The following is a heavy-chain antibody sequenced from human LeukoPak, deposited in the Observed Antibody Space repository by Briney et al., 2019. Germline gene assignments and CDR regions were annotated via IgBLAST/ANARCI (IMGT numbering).Heavy chain of an antibody. J-gene: IGHJ6*03. Sequence: ASVKVSCKASGYTFTGYYMHWVRQAPGQGLEWMGWINTNTGNPTYAQGFTGRFVFSLDTSVSTAYLQISSLKAEDTAVYYCARDSPLRYFDWLLPQPGANYYYYYMDVWGKGTTVTVSS. CDR1: GYTFTGYY. V-gene: IGHV7-4-1*02. CDR2: INTNTGNP. D-gene: IGHD3-9*01. CDR3: ARDSPLRYFDWLLPQPGANYYYYYMDV.